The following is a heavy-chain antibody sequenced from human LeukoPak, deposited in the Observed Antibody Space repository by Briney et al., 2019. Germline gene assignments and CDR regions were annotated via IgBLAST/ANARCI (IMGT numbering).Heavy chain of an antibody. CDR1: GFTFSSYA. CDR2: ISYDGSNK. CDR3: VREAAATLFDY. Sequence: PGRSLRLSCAASGFTFSSYAMHWVRQAPGKGLEWVAVISYDGSNKYYADSVKGRFTISRDNTQNSLSLQMNSLRAEDTAVYYCVREAAATLFDYWGQGTLVTVSS. V-gene: IGHV3-30*04. D-gene: IGHD1-26*01. J-gene: IGHJ4*02.